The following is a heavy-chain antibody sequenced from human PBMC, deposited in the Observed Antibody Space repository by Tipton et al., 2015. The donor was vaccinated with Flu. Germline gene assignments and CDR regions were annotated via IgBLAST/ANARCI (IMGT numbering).Heavy chain of an antibody. CDR1: GFTFSSYA. J-gene: IGHJ3*02. V-gene: IGHV3-30*04. CDR3: ARRMSGWNAFDI. Sequence: AVSGFTFSSYAMHWVRQAPGKGLEWVAVISYDGSNKYYADSVKGRFTISRDNSKNTLYLQMNSLRAEDTAVYYCARRMSGWNAFDIWGQGTMVTVSS. D-gene: IGHD6-19*01. CDR2: ISYDGSNK.